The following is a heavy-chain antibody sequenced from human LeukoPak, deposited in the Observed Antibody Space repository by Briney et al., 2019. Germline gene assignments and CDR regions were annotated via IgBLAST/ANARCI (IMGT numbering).Heavy chain of an antibody. CDR3: AKGPAPLWFGPYNWFDP. CDR1: GFTVSSNY. V-gene: IGHV3-66*01. CDR2: IYSGGST. J-gene: IGHJ5*02. D-gene: IGHD3-10*01. Sequence: GGSLRLSCAASGFTVSSNYMSWVRQAPGKGLEWVSVIYSGGSTYYADSVKGRFTISRDNSKNTLYLQMNSLRAEDTAVYYCAKGPAPLWFGPYNWFDPWGQGTLVTVSS.